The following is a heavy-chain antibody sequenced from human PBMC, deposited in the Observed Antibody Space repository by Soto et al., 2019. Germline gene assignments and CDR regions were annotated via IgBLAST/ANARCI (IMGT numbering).Heavy chain of an antibody. CDR2: IYYSGST. Sequence: PSETLSLTCTVSGGSISSYYWSWIRQPPGKGLEWIGYIYYSGSTNYNPSLKSRVTISVDTSKNQFSLKLSSVTAADTAVYYCARHYYGSGSTYYYYYYMDVWGKGTTVTVSS. D-gene: IGHD3-10*01. CDR1: GGSISSYY. J-gene: IGHJ6*03. V-gene: IGHV4-59*08. CDR3: ARHYYGSGSTYYYYYYMDV.